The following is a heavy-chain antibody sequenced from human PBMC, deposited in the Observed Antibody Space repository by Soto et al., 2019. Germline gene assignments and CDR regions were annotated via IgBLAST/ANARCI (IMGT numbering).Heavy chain of an antibody. J-gene: IGHJ4*02. CDR3: ARDSRWYGPLDY. Sequence: VQLVESGGGVVQPGRSLRLSCAASGFTFSSYGMHWVRQAPGKGLEWVAVIWYDGSNKYYADSVKGRFTISRDNSKNTLYLQMNSLRAEDTAVYYCARDSRWYGPLDYWGQGTLVTVSS. V-gene: IGHV3-33*01. CDR2: IWYDGSNK. D-gene: IGHD6-13*01. CDR1: GFTFSSYG.